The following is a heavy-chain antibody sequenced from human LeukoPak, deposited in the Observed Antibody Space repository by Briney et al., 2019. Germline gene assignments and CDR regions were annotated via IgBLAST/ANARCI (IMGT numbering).Heavy chain of an antibody. CDR1: GGSISSYY. V-gene: IGHV4-59*08. Sequence: SETLSLTCTVSGGSISSYYWSWIRQPPGKGLEWIGYIYYSGSTNYNPSLKSRVTISVDTSKNQFSLKLSSVTAADTAVYYCARLSGMRADYWGQEPWSPSPQ. CDR2: IYYSGST. D-gene: IGHD6-19*01. J-gene: IGHJ4*01. CDR3: ARLSGMRADY.